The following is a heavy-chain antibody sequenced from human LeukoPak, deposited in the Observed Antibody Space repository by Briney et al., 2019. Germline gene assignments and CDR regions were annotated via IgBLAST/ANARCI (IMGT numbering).Heavy chain of an antibody. V-gene: IGHV3-48*01. CDR1: GFTFSSYS. J-gene: IGHJ6*03. CDR3: ARGIQLWSYYYYYYMDV. Sequence: GGSLRLSCAASGFTFSSYSMNWVRQAPGKGLEWVSYISSSSSTIYYADSVKGRSTISRDNAKNSLYLQMNSLRAEDTAVYYCARGIQLWSYYYYYYMDVWGKGTTVTVSS. D-gene: IGHD5-18*01. CDR2: ISSSSSTI.